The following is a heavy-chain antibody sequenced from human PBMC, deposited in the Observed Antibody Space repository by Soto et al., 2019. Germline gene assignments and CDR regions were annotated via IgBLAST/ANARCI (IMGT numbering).Heavy chain of an antibody. CDR2: ISSSSSYI. D-gene: IGHD1-26*01. CDR3: ARDRAYSGSSDAFDI. Sequence: EVQLVESGGGLVQPGGSLRLSCAASGFTFSSYSMNWVRQAPGKGLEWVSSISSSSSYIYYAESVKGRFTISRDNAKTSLYLQMNSLRAEDMAVYYCARDRAYSGSSDAFDIWGQGPMVTVSS. J-gene: IGHJ3*02. V-gene: IGHV3-21*01. CDR1: GFTFSSYS.